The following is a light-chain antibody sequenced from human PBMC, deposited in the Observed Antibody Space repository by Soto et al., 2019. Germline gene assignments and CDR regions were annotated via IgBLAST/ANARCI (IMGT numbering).Light chain of an antibody. Sequence: DIQMTQSPSSLSASVGDRVTITCRASQSINNFLTWYQQKRGEAPKLLISAASSLQSGVPSRFSGSGSGTDFTLTISSLQPEDFATYYCQQSYSIPPWTFGQGTKV. V-gene: IGKV1-39*01. CDR2: AAS. CDR1: QSINNF. CDR3: QQSYSIPPWT. J-gene: IGKJ1*01.